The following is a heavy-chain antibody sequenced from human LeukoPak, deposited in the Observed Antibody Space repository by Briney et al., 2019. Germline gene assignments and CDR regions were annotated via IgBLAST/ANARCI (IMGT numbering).Heavy chain of an antibody. Sequence: ASVKVSCKASGCTFTGYYMHWVRQAPGQGLEWMGWINPNSGGTNYAQKFQGRVTMTRDTSISTAYMELSRLRSDDTAVYYCAGDSSLGFFFDPWGQGTLVTVSS. D-gene: IGHD3-22*01. J-gene: IGHJ5*02. V-gene: IGHV1-2*02. CDR1: GCTFTGYY. CDR2: INPNSGGT. CDR3: AGDSSLGFFFDP.